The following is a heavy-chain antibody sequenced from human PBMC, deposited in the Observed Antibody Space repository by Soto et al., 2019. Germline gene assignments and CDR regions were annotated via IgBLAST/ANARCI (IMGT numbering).Heavy chain of an antibody. CDR2: INAGNGNT. J-gene: IGHJ4*02. D-gene: IGHD6-6*01. Sequence: QVQLVQSGAEVKTPGASVKVSCKASGYTLSRYSIHWVRQAPGQRLEWMGWINAGNGNTKYSQKFQDRVTITRDISASTAYMGLSSLRSEDTAVYYCARGIAARLPYWGQGTLVTVSS. CDR3: ARGIAARLPY. V-gene: IGHV1-3*01. CDR1: GYTLSRYS.